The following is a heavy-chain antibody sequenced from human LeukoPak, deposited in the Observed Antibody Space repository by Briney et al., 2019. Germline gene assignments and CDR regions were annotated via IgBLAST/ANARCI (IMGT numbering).Heavy chain of an antibody. V-gene: IGHV3-23*01. D-gene: IGHD1-26*01. J-gene: IGHJ3*02. CDR3: ARPIEFSFDI. CDR1: GFTFSSYG. CDR2: ISGSGGST. Sequence: GGTLRLSCAASGFTFSSYGMSWVRQAPGKGLEWVSAISGSGGSTYYADSVKGRFTISRDNAKNSLYLQMNSLRAEDTAVYYCARPIEFSFDIWGQGTMVTVSS.